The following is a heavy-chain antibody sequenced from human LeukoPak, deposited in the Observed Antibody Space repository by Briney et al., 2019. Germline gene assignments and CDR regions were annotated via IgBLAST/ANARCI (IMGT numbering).Heavy chain of an antibody. V-gene: IGHV3-21*01. CDR2: ITSRSYI. CDR3: ARDYGDYSYY. J-gene: IGHJ4*02. D-gene: IGHD4-17*01. CDR1: GFTFSTYT. Sequence: GGSLRLSCAASGFTFSTYTMNWVRQAPGKGLEGVSSITSRSYIYYADSLKGRFTISRDNAKNSLYLQMNSLRAEDTAVYYCARDYGDYSYYWGQGTLVTVSS.